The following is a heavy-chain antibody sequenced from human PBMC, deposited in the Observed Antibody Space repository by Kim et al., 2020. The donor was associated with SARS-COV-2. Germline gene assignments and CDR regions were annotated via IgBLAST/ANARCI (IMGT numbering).Heavy chain of an antibody. Sequence: SETLSLTCAVSGGSISSSNWWSWVRQPPGKGLEWIGEIYHSGSTNYNPPLKSRVTISVDKSKNQFSLKLSSVTAADTAVYYCARAVWFGELLDYYFDYGGQGTLVTVSS. J-gene: IGHJ4*02. CDR3: ARAVWFGELLDYYFDY. CDR2: IYHSGST. D-gene: IGHD3-10*01. V-gene: IGHV4-4*02. CDR1: GGSISSSNW.